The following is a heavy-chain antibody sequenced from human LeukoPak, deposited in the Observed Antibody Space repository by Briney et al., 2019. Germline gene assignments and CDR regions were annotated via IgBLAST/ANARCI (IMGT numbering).Heavy chain of an antibody. V-gene: IGHV5-51*01. CDR2: IYPGDSDT. J-gene: IGHJ4*02. CDR3: ARLLRYGSGSYFDY. CDR1: GFRFTSNW. Sequence: GESLNISCKVSGFRFTSNWIGWVSQMPGKGLEWMGIIYPGDSDTRYSPSFQGQVTISADKSISTAYLQWSSLKASDTSMYYCARLLRYGSGSYFDYWGQGSLVTVSS. D-gene: IGHD3-10*01.